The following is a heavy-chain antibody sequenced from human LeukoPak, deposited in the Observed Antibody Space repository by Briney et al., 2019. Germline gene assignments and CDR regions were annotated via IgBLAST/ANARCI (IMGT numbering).Heavy chain of an antibody. J-gene: IGHJ5*02. Sequence: GASVKVSCKASGYTSTSYYMHWVRQAPGQGLEWMGIINPSGGSTSYAQKFQGRVTMTRGTSTSTVYMELSSLRSEDTAVYYCARAGKSYGDSRGWGAGTNWFDPWGQGTLVTVSS. CDR2: INPSGGST. CDR1: GYTSTSYY. CDR3: ARAGKSYGDSRGWGAGTNWFDP. D-gene: IGHD4-17*01. V-gene: IGHV1-46*01.